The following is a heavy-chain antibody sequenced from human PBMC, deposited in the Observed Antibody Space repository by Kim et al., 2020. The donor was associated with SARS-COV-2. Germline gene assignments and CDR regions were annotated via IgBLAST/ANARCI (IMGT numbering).Heavy chain of an antibody. J-gene: IGHJ4*02. Sequence: SETLSLTCTVSGGSISSSSYYWGWIRQPPGKGLECIGIIYYSWSTYYNPSLKSRVTISVDTSKNQFSLKLSSVTAADTAVYYCATHRRECLQTIPYYFDYWGQGTLVTISS. V-gene: IGHV4-39*01. D-gene: IGHD2-21*01. CDR3: ATHRRECLQTIPYYFDY. CDR2: IYYSWST. CDR1: GGSISSSSYY.